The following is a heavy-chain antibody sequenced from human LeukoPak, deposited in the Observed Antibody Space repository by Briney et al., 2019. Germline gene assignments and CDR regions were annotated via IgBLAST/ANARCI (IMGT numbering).Heavy chain of an antibody. J-gene: IGHJ4*02. V-gene: IGHV3-23*01. Sequence: GGSPRLSCAASEFTYSSYAMSWVRQAPGKGREWVSAISGSGGSTYYADSVKGRFTISRDNSENTLYLQMNSLRAEDTAVYYCAKDLVVATGSDYWGQGTLVTVSS. D-gene: IGHD5-12*01. CDR2: ISGSGGST. CDR3: AKDLVVATGSDY. CDR1: EFTYSSYA.